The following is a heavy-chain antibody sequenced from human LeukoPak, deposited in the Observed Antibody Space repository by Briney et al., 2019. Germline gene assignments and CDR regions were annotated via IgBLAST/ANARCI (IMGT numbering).Heavy chain of an antibody. Sequence: SETLSLTCTVSGGSISSSSYYWGWIRQPPGKGLEWIGSIYYSGSTNYNPSLKSRVTISVDTSKNQFSLKLSSVTAADTAVYYCARLRYGDFYYYYYMDVWGKGTTVTVSS. CDR3: ARLRYGDFYYYYYMDV. J-gene: IGHJ6*03. CDR2: IYYSGST. V-gene: IGHV4-39*07. D-gene: IGHD4-17*01. CDR1: GGSISSSSYY.